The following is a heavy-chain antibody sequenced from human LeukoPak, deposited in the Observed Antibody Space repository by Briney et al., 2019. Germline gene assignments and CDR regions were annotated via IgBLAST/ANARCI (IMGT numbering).Heavy chain of an antibody. CDR3: ASVSQLTGTFDY. J-gene: IGHJ4*02. CDR1: GGSISSSSYY. D-gene: IGHD7-27*01. CDR2: IYYSGST. Sequence: PSETLSLTCTVSGGSISSSSYYWGWIRQPPGKGLEWIGSIYYSGSTYYNPSLKSRVTISVDTSKTQFSLKLSSVTAADTAVYYCASVSQLTGTFDYWGQGTLVTVSS. V-gene: IGHV4-39*01.